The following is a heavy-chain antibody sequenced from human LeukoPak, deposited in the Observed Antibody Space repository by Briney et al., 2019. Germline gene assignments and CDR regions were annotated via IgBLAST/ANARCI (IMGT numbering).Heavy chain of an antibody. CDR1: GFSVRTTY. D-gene: IGHD3-22*01. J-gene: IGHJ4*02. Sequence: GGSLRLSCVVSGFSVRTTYMSWVRQAPGKGPEWVSVVYTGGGTDHADSVKGRFTISRDNSKNTLSLQMSSLRVEDTAIYYCTRSGYRHPYHFDSWGQGTLVTVSS. CDR2: VYTGGGT. V-gene: IGHV3-53*01. CDR3: TRSGYRHPYHFDS.